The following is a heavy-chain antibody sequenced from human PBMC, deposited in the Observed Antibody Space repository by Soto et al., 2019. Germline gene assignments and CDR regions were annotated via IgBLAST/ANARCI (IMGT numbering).Heavy chain of an antibody. J-gene: IGHJ6*02. V-gene: IGHV3-7*01. CDR3: ARDQVYYDFWSGYYKKYGIGV. CDR1: GVTFSSYR. Sequence: PKGSVRRTCVASGVTFSSYRMSWVRQAPGKGLEWVANIKQDGSEKYYGDSVKGRFTISRDNAKNSLYLQMNSLRAEDTAVYYCARDQVYYDFWSGYYKKYGIGVWGQGSTFTVSS. CDR2: IKQDGSEK. D-gene: IGHD3-3*01.